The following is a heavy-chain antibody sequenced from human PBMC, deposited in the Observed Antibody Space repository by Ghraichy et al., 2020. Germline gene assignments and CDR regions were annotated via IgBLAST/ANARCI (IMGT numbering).Heavy chain of an antibody. CDR2: TYYRSKWYN. V-gene: IGHV6-1*01. Sequence: SQTLSLTCAISGDSVSSNSAAWNWIRQSPSRGLEWLGRTYYRSKWYNDYAVSVKSRITINPDTSKNQFSLQLNSVTPEDTAVYYCARESSLPRITMVRGVIPLVYFDYWGQGTLVTVSS. CDR1: GDSVSSNSAA. J-gene: IGHJ4*02. D-gene: IGHD3-10*01. CDR3: ARESSLPRITMVRGVIPLVYFDY.